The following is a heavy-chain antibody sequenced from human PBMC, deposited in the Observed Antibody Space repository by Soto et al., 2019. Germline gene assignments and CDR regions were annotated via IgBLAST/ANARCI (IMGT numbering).Heavy chain of an antibody. CDR3: ARQGYCSGGSCRVYDY. J-gene: IGHJ4*02. CDR1: GGSISTPYY. Sequence: SETLSLTCTVSGGSISTPYYWGWIRQPPGTGLEWIGTVSYSGSTYYSPSLKSRVTISLDTSNTQFSLRLSSVTAADTAVYYCARQGYCSGGSCRVYDYWGQGTLVTVSS. D-gene: IGHD2-15*01. V-gene: IGHV4-39*01. CDR2: VSYSGST.